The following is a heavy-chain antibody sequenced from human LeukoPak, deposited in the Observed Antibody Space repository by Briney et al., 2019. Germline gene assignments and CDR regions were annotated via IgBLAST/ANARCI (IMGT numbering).Heavy chain of an antibody. CDR3: ARGRGRVAAAGTSFDY. V-gene: IGHV4-38-2*01. J-gene: IGHJ4*02. CDR2: IYHSGST. Sequence: PSETLSLTCAVSGYSISSGYYWGWIRQPPGKGLEWIGSIYHSGSTYYNPSLKSRVTISVDTSKNQFPLKLSSVTAADTAVYYCARGRGRVAAAGTSFDYWGQGTLVTVSS. D-gene: IGHD6-13*01. CDR1: GYSISSGYY.